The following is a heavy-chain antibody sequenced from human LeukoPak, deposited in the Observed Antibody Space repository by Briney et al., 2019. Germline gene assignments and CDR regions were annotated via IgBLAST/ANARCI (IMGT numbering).Heavy chain of an antibody. CDR1: GFTFGDYA. CDR3: TRDRPRYDYGDYRDTFDI. V-gene: IGHV3-49*03. D-gene: IGHD4-17*01. J-gene: IGHJ3*02. CDR2: IRSKAYGGTT. Sequence: GGSLRLSCSASGFTFGDYAMNWFRQAPGKGLEWEGFIRSKAYGGTTEYAASVKGRFTISRDDSKSIAYLQMNSLKIEDTGLYYCTRDRPRYDYGDYRDTFDIWGQGTMATVSS.